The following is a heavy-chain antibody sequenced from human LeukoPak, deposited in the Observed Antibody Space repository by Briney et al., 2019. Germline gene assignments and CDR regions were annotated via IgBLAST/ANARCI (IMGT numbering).Heavy chain of an antibody. CDR3: ARVQYSGSYHYFDY. J-gene: IGHJ4*02. Sequence: GGSLRLSCAASGFTFSDYYMSWIRQAPGKGLEWVSYISSSGSTIYYADSVKGRFTISRDNAKNSLYLQMNSLRAEDTAVYYCARVQYSGSYHYFDYWGQGTLVTVSS. CDR1: GFTFSDYY. V-gene: IGHV3-11*04. D-gene: IGHD1-26*01. CDR2: ISSSGSTI.